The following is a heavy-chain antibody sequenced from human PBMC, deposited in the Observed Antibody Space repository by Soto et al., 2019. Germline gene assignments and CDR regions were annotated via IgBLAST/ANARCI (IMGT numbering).Heavy chain of an antibody. D-gene: IGHD1-7*01. V-gene: IGHV3-11*06. CDR1: GFTFNDYY. Sequence: KPGGSLRLSCAASGFTFNDYYMSWIRQAPGKGLEWVSYISDSSSNTNYGDSVKGRFTISRDNAKNLLYLQMNSLRAEDTAVYYCAKGEGYKWNYEFDPWGQGTLVTVSS. CDR2: ISDSSSNT. J-gene: IGHJ5*02. CDR3: AKGEGYKWNYEFDP.